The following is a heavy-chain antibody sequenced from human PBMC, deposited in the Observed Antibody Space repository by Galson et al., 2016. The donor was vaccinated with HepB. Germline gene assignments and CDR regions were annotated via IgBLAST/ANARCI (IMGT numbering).Heavy chain of an antibody. D-gene: IGHD5-24*01. CDR1: GGTFSSYG. Sequence: SVKVSCKASGGTFSSYGISWMRQAPGQGLEWMGRIIPILGITNYAQKIQGRVTITADKSTSTAYMELSSLTSEDTAAYYCAAPRDGYNFGIVYWGQGTLVVVSS. CDR3: AAPRDGYNFGIVY. V-gene: IGHV1-69*04. J-gene: IGHJ4*02. CDR2: IIPILGIT.